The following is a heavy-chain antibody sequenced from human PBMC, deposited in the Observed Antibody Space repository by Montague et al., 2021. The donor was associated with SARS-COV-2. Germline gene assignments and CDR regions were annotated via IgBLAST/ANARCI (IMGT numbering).Heavy chain of an antibody. Sequence: SLRLSCAASGFTFSSYGMHWVRQAPGKGLEWVAIIWYDGSKNYYXDSXKGRFTISRDNSQDTLYLQMNTLRAEDTAVYYCARDSSSGSDWYYYYGMDVWGQGTTVTVSS. CDR2: IWYDGSKN. D-gene: IGHD6-13*01. CDR1: GFTFSSYG. V-gene: IGHV3-33*01. J-gene: IGHJ6*02. CDR3: ARDSSSGSDWYYYYGMDV.